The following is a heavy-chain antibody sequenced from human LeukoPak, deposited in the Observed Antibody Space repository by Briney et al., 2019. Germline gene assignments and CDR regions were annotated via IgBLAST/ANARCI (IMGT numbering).Heavy chain of an antibody. Sequence: GGSLRLSCAASGFTFSSYAMSWVRQAPGKGLEWVSGISGSGGSTYYADSVKGRFTISRDNSKNTLYLQMNGLRAEDTAVYYCGRGYSNYMDYWGQGTLVTVSS. V-gene: IGHV3-23*01. CDR3: GRGYSNYMDY. D-gene: IGHD4-11*01. CDR1: GFTFSSYA. CDR2: ISGSGGST. J-gene: IGHJ4*02.